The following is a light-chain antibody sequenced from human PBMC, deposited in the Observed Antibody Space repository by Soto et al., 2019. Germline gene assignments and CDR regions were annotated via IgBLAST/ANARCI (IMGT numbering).Light chain of an antibody. Sequence: QSVLTQPAGVSGSRGQLITISCTGGSSDFGRYDLVSWYQQHPGKVPKLIILEVTKRSSRLSNRLSGSKSGTTASLTFSGLQAEDEANYFCCSYAGRSTYVDGTGTTVTVL. V-gene: IGLV2-23*02. CDR2: EVT. J-gene: IGLJ1*01. CDR1: SSDFGRYDL. CDR3: CSYAGRSTYV.